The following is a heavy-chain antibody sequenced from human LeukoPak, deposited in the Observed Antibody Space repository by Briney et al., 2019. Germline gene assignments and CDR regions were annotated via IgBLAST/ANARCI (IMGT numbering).Heavy chain of an antibody. V-gene: IGHV3-30*18. CDR1: GFTFSSHG. D-gene: IGHD6-19*01. Sequence: PGRSLRLSCAASGFTFSSHGMHWVRQAPGKGLEWVAVISDDGSKTYYADSVKGRFTISRDNSKNTLYLQMNSLRTEDTAVYYCAKDKISVAESIAYWGQEPWSPSPQ. CDR3: AKDKISVAESIAY. CDR2: ISDDGSKT. J-gene: IGHJ4*01.